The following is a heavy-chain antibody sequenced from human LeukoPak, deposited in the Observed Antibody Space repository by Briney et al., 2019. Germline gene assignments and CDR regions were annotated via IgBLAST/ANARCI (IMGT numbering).Heavy chain of an antibody. CDR2: ISTNSGH. Sequence: VASVKVSCKSSVYTFSSYGISWVRQAPGQRREWMGWISTNSGHKAQKFQDRVTMTTDTSTSTSYMELRSLRSDDTAVYYCARDFFQSGGSWYDCFDPWGQGTLVTVSS. CDR3: ARDFFQSGGSWYDCFDP. D-gene: IGHD2-15*01. J-gene: IGHJ5*02. V-gene: IGHV1-18*01. CDR1: VYTFSSYG.